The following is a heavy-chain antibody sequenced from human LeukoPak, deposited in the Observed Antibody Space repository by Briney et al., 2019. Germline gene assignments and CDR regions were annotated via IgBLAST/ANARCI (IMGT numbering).Heavy chain of an antibody. CDR2: IKQDGSEK. CDR1: GFTFSSYW. J-gene: IGHJ4*02. CDR3: ARSGGSSWADY. D-gene: IGHD6-13*01. Sequence: GGSLRLSCAASGFTFSSYWMSWVRQAPGRGLEWVANIKQDGSEKYYVDSVKGRFTISRDNAKNSLYLQMNSLRAEDTAVYYCARSGGSSWADYWGQGTLVTVSS. V-gene: IGHV3-7*01.